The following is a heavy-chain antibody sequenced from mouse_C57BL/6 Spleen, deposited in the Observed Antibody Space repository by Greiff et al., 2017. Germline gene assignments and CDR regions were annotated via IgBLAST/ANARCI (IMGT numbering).Heavy chain of an antibody. CDR1: GYTFTEYT. Sequence: QVQLQQSGAELVKPGASVKLSCKASGYTFTEYTIHWVKQRSGQGLEWIGWFYPGSGSIKYNEKFQDKATLTADKSSSTVYMELSRVTSEDSAVYFCARHGSGIYYGNLYARDYWGQGTSVTVSS. V-gene: IGHV1-62-2*01. CDR3: ARHGSGIYYGNLYARDY. CDR2: FYPGSGSI. D-gene: IGHD2-1*01. J-gene: IGHJ4*01.